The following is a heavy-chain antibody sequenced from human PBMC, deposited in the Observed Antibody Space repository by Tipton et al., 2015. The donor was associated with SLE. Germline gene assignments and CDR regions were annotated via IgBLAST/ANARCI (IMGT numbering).Heavy chain of an antibody. CDR3: AKAYRSSWPFFDY. V-gene: IGHV3-43D*04. CDR1: GFTFDDYA. Sequence: GSLRLSCAASGFTFDDYAMHWVRQAPGKGLKWVSLISWDGGSTYYADCVKGRFTISRDNSKNSLYLQMNSLRAEDTALYYCAKAYRSSWPFFDYWGQGTLVTVSS. CDR2: ISWDGGST. J-gene: IGHJ4*02. D-gene: IGHD6-13*01.